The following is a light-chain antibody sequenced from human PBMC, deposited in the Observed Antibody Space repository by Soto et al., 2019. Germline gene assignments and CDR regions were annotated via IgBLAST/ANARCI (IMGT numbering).Light chain of an antibody. Sequence: ERVLTQSPGTLSLSPGERATLSCRASQSVSSSYLAWYQQKPGQAPRLLIYGASGRATGIPDRFSGSGSGTDFTLTISRLEPEDFAVYYCQQHGSSPIFTFGPGTKVDIK. CDR2: GAS. CDR1: QSVSSSY. CDR3: QQHGSSPIFT. J-gene: IGKJ3*01. V-gene: IGKV3-20*01.